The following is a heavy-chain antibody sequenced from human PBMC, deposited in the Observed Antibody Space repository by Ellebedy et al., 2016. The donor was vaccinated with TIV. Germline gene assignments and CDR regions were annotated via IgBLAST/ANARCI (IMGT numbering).Heavy chain of an antibody. CDR1: GFTFSSYA. CDR3: AKDNGWYDY. Sequence: GESLKISCAASGFTFSSYAMHWVRQAPGKGLEWVAVISYDGSNKYYADSLKGRFTISRDNSKNTLYLQMNSLRVEDTAVYYCAKDNGWYDYWGQGTLVTVSS. CDR2: ISYDGSNK. D-gene: IGHD6-19*01. J-gene: IGHJ4*02. V-gene: IGHV3-30*07.